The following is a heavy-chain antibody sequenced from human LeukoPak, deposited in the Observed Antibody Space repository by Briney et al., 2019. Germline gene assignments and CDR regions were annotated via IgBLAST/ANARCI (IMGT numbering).Heavy chain of an antibody. D-gene: IGHD1-1*01. CDR2: ISGSGDST. J-gene: IGHJ4*02. CDR1: GFTFSNYG. Sequence: GGSLRLSCAASGFTFSNYGMSWVRQAPGKGLEWVSSISGSGDSTYYADSVKGRFTISRDNSKNTLYLQMNSLTGEDTAIYYCAKATGTLGNWGQGTLVTVSS. V-gene: IGHV3-23*01. CDR3: AKATGTLGN.